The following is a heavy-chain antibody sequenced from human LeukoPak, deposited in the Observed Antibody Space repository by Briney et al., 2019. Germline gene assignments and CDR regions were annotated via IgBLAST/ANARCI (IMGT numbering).Heavy chain of an antibody. CDR3: ARSGGSGWDEGFDY. Sequence: GESLKISCQGSGYSFSSYWIAWVRQLPGKGLEWMGIIYLGDSDTRYSPSFQGQVTISADKSISTAYLQWSSLKASDTATYYCARSGGSGWDEGFDYWGQGTLVTVSS. D-gene: IGHD6-19*01. CDR2: IYLGDSDT. CDR1: GYSFSSYW. J-gene: IGHJ4*02. V-gene: IGHV5-51*01.